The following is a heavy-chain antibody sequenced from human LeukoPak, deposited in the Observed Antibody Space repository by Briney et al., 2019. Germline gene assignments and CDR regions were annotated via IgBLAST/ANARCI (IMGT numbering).Heavy chain of an antibody. Sequence: TLSLTCTVSGGSISSGSYYWSWIRQPAGKGLEWIGRIYTSGSTNYNPSLKSRVTISVDTSKNQFSLKLSSVTAADTAVYYCARDSNYYGSGSFYYWGQGTLVTVSS. D-gene: IGHD3-10*01. CDR2: IYTSGST. V-gene: IGHV4-61*02. CDR3: ARDSNYYGSGSFYY. CDR1: GGSISSGSYY. J-gene: IGHJ4*02.